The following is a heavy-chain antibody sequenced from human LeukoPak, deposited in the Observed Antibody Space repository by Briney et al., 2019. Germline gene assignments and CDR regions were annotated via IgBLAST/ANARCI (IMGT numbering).Heavy chain of an antibody. CDR1: GFTFSNYA. Sequence: PGGSLRLSCAASGFTFSNYAMSWVRQAPGKGLEWVSGISGSGGSTYYADSVKGRYTISRDNSKNTLYLQLNSQRAEDAAVYYCAKSREYGGRTTVLGVVDVWGKGTTVTVSS. J-gene: IGHJ6*04. CDR3: AKSREYGGRTTVLGVVDV. D-gene: IGHD2/OR15-2a*01. CDR2: ISGSGGST. V-gene: IGHV3-23*01.